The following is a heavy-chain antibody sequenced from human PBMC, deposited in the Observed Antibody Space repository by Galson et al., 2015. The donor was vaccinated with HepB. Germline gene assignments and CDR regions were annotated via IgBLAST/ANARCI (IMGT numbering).Heavy chain of an antibody. CDR1: GFTFSSYG. CDR2: ISYDGSNK. Sequence: SLRLSCAASGFTFSSYGMHWVRQAPGKGLEWVAVISYDGSNKYYADSVKGRFTISRDNSKNTLYLQMNSLRAEDTAVYYCAKQIGEQLDTNPTYYYYGMDVWGQGTTVTVSS. V-gene: IGHV3-30*18. CDR3: AKQIGEQLDTNPTYYYYGMDV. J-gene: IGHJ6*02. D-gene: IGHD6-13*01.